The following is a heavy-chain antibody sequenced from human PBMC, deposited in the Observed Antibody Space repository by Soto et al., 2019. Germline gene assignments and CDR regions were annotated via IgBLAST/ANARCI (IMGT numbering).Heavy chain of an antibody. CDR2: IYSSGIP. D-gene: IGHD4-17*01. CDR3: ASLARLHHGDTRFDS. V-gene: IGHV4-30-4*01. CDR1: GGSINNDDYY. J-gene: IGHJ5*01. Sequence: SETLSLTCTVSGGSINNDDYYWSWIRQPPGKGLEWIGYIYSSGIPYYNPSLKSRVAISVDTSKNQFSLKVNSVTAADTAFYYCASLARLHHGDTRFDSWGQGTLVTVSS.